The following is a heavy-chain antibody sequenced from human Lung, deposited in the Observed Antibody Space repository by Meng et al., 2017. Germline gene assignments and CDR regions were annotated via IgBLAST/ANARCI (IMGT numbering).Heavy chain of an antibody. CDR3: GRSDGYIRD. CDR1: GFTFSTYW. D-gene: IGHD5-24*01. CDR2: INTDGSST. Sequence: EVQLVESGGGLVQPGGSLRLACAASGFTFSTYWMHWARQAPGKGLVWVSHINTDGSSTNYADSMKGRFTISRDNAKNTLYLQMNSLRAEDTAVYYCGRSDGYIRDWGQGTLVTVSS. V-gene: IGHV3-74*01. J-gene: IGHJ4*02.